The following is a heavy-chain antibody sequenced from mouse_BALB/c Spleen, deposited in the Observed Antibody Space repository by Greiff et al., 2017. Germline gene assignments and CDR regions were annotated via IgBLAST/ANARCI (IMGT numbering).Heavy chain of an antibody. CDR3: ARHEGGYYTWFAY. Sequence: EVQGVESGGGLVKPGGSLKLSCAASGFAFSSYDMSWVRQTPEKRLEWVAYISSGGGSTYYPDTVKGRFTISRDNAKNTLYLQMSSLKSEDTAMYYCARHEGGYYTWFAYWGQGTLVTVSA. CDR2: ISSGGGST. J-gene: IGHJ3*01. D-gene: IGHD2-3*01. V-gene: IGHV5-12-1*01. CDR1: GFAFSSYD.